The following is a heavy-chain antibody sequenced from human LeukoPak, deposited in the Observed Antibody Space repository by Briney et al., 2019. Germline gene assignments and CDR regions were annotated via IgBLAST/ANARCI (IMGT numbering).Heavy chain of an antibody. Sequence: SQTLSLTCTVSGGSISSGDYYWSWIRQPPGKGLEWIGRVYYSGSTNYNPSLKSRVTISVDTSKNQFSLKLSSVTAADTAVYYCARLGYDGSGFHDYWGQGTLVTVSS. CDR1: GGSISSGDYY. CDR3: ARLGYDGSGFHDY. D-gene: IGHD3-22*01. CDR2: VYYSGST. J-gene: IGHJ4*02. V-gene: IGHV4-61*08.